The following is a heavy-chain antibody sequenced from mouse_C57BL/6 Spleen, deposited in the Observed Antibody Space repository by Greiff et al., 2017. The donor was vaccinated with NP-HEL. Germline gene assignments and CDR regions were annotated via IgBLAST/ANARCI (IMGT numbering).Heavy chain of an antibody. CDR1: GYTFTSYW. D-gene: IGHD1-1*01. J-gene: IGHJ3*01. Sequence: VQLQQPGAELVMPGASVKLSCKASGYTFTSYWLHWVKQRPGQGLEWLGAIDPSDSYTNYNQKFKGKSTLTVDKSSSTAYMQLSSLTSEDSAVYYCARKDLFWFAYWGQGTLVTVSA. CDR2: IDPSDSYT. CDR3: ARKDLFWFAY. V-gene: IGHV1-69*01.